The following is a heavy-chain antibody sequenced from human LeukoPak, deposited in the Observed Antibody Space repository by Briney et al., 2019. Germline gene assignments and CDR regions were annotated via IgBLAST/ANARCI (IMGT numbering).Heavy chain of an antibody. V-gene: IGHV4-38-2*02. CDR2: FCLGRDT. Sequence: SETLSLTCTVPVDSVTNDFFWGWVRQPPGKELEWIGSFCLGRDTYYRPSLKSRVTISVDMSKNQFSLNLNSVTAADTAVYYCARWASISREPGGFFDHWGQGTLVTVSS. CDR3: ARWASISREPGGFFDH. CDR1: VDSVTNDFF. D-gene: IGHD1-14*01. J-gene: IGHJ4*02.